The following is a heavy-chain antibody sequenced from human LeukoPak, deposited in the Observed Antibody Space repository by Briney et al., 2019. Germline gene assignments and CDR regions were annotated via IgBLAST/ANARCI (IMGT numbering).Heavy chain of an antibody. CDR2: INHSGST. D-gene: IGHD3-22*01. J-gene: IGHJ3*02. V-gene: IGHV4-34*01. Sequence: TTSETLSLTCAVYGGSLSGYYWSWIRQPPGKGLEWIEQINHSGSTNYNPSLKSRVTISVDTSKNQFSLKLSSVTAADTAMYYCARLVGDSSGYTDAFDIWGQGTMVTVSS. CDR3: ARLVGDSSGYTDAFDI. CDR1: GGSLSGYY.